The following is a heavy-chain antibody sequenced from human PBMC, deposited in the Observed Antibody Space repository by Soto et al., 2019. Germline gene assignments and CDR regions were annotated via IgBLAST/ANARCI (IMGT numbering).Heavy chain of an antibody. CDR1: GGSISSGGYS. CDR2: IYHSGST. CDR3: ARWWMYAPRFDP. V-gene: IGHV4-30-2*01. D-gene: IGHD2-8*01. J-gene: IGHJ5*02. Sequence: QLQLQESGSGLVKPSQTLSLTCAVSGGSISSGGYSWSWIRQPPGKGLELIGYIYHSGSTYYNPSLKSRVTISVDRSQTQFSPKMRSVNAADTAVDYGARWWMYAPRFDPWGQGPLFTFAS.